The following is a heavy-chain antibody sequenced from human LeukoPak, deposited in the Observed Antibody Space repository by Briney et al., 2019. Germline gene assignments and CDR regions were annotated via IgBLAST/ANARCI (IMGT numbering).Heavy chain of an antibody. CDR1: GGSFSGYY. CDR3: AKQAVEGWYLGQFDY. CDR2: ISYSGST. Sequence: SGTLSLTCAVYGGSFSGYYWSWIRQHPGKGLEWIGYISYSGSTYYNPSLKSRVTISVDTSKNQFSLKLNSVTAADTAVYYCAKQAVEGWYLGQFDYWGQGTLVTVSS. V-gene: IGHV4-31*11. D-gene: IGHD2-15*01. J-gene: IGHJ4*02.